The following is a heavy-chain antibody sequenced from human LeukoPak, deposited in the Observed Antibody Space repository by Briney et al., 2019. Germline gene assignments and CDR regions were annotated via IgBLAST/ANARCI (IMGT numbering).Heavy chain of an antibody. J-gene: IGHJ3*02. V-gene: IGHV4-31*03. CDR3: ARAHPLLLWFGESPGEAFDI. CDR2: IYYSGST. D-gene: IGHD3-10*01. Sequence: KTSETLSLTCTVSGGSISSGGYYWSWIRQHPGKGLEWIGYIYYSGSTYYNPSLKSRVTISVDTSKNQFSLKLSSVTAADTAVYYCARAHPLLLWFGESPGEAFDIWGQGTMVTVSS. CDR1: GGSISSGGYY.